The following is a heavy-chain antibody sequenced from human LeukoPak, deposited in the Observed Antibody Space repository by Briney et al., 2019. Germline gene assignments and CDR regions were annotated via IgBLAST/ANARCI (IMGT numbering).Heavy chain of an antibody. D-gene: IGHD2-2*01. CDR3: ARVGQYCSSTSCLFHAFDI. CDR1: GFTVSSNY. Sequence: QPGGSLRLSCAASGFTVSSNYMSWVRQAPGKGLEWVSYISSSSSTIYYADSVKGRFTISRDNAKNSLYLQMNSLRAEDTAVYYCARVGQYCSSTSCLFHAFDIWGQGTMVTVSS. J-gene: IGHJ3*02. CDR2: ISSSSSTI. V-gene: IGHV3-48*01.